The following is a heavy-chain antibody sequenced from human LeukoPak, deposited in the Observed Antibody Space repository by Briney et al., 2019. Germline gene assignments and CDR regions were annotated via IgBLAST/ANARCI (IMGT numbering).Heavy chain of an antibody. Sequence: GASVKVSCKASGYTFTDYFIHGVRQAPGQGLEWMGWINPNSGDTNYAQKFQGRVTMTRDTSISTAYMKLSRLTSDDTAVYYCARGGAVETSDYWYFDLWGRGTMVTVSS. J-gene: IGHJ2*01. CDR2: INPNSGDT. V-gene: IGHV1-2*02. CDR3: ARGGAVETSDYWYFDL. CDR1: GYTFTDYF. D-gene: IGHD4-23*01.